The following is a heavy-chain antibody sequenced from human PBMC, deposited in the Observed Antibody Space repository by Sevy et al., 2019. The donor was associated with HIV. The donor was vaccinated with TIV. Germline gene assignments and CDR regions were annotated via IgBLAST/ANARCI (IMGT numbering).Heavy chain of an antibody. Sequence: GGSLRLSCTASGFTFGDYAMSWVRQAPGKGLEWVGFIRSKAYGGTTEYAASVKGRFTISRDDSKSIAYLQMNSLKTEDKAVYYCTRDPGGVRQARRRGSSSWYGQGGGQGTLVTVSS. J-gene: IGHJ4*02. V-gene: IGHV3-49*04. CDR3: TRDPGGVRQARRRGSSSWYGQG. D-gene: IGHD6-13*01. CDR2: IRSKAYGGTT. CDR1: GFTFGDYA.